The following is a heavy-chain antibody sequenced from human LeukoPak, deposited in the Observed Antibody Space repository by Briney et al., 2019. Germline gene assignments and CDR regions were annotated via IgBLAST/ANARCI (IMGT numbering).Heavy chain of an antibody. CDR3: ARVPGYYGSGSFDY. Sequence: PGGSLTLTCAASGFTFCSYWMHWVRQAPGKGLVWVSRINSDGSSTNYADSVKGRFTISRDNANNTLYLQLNSLRAEDTAVYYCARVPGYYGSGSFDYCGQGSLVTVSS. J-gene: IGHJ4*02. D-gene: IGHD3-10*01. CDR2: INSDGSST. V-gene: IGHV3-74*01. CDR1: GFTFCSYW.